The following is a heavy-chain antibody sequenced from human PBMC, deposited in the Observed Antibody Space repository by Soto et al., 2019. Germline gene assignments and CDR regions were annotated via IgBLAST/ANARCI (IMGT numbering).Heavy chain of an antibody. V-gene: IGHV4-38-2*02. CDR2: IYQSGNT. CDR3: VRGKVNFDF. J-gene: IGHJ4*02. Sequence: PSETLSLTCIVSNYSISSGYHWGFIRQPPGKGLEGIGTIYQSGNTYQNPSLKSRVILSIDTSKNQFSLNLRNVTAADTAVYYCVRGKVNFDFWGKGILVTVSS. CDR1: NYSISSGYH.